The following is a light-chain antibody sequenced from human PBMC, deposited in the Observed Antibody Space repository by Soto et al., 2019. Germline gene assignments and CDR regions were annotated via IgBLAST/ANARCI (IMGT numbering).Light chain of an antibody. V-gene: IGKV3-15*01. Sequence: DIVMTQSPATLSVSPGERVTLSCRASQSVGGNVAWYQQRPGQAPRLLISGASTRATGIPARFSGSGSGTEFTLTISSLQSEDFAVYHWQQYHYWPPLTFRGGTTVEIK. CDR3: QQYHYWPPLT. J-gene: IGKJ4*01. CDR2: GAS. CDR1: QSVGGN.